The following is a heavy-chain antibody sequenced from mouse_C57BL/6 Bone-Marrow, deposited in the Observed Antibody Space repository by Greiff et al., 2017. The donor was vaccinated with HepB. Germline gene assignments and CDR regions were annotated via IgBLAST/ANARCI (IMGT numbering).Heavy chain of an antibody. CDR1: GYTFTDYE. Sequence: VHLVESGAELVRPGASVTLSCKASGYTFTDYEMHWVKQTPVHGLEWIGAIDPETGGTAYNQKFKGKAILTADKSSSTAYMELRSLTSEDSAVYYCTRPDDYDGFDYWGQGTTLTVSS. V-gene: IGHV1-15*01. J-gene: IGHJ2*01. D-gene: IGHD2-4*01. CDR3: TRPDDYDGFDY. CDR2: IDPETGGT.